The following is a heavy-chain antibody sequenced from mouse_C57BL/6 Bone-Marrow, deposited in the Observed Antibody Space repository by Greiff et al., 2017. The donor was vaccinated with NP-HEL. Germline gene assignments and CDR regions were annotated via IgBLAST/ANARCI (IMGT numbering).Heavy chain of an antibody. V-gene: IGHV3-5*01. Sequence: EVKLQESGPGLVKPSQTVFLTCTVTGISITTGNYRWSWIRQFPGNTLEWIGYIYYSGTITYNPSLTSRTTITRDTPKNQFFLEMNSLTAEDTATYYCARDRYEDAMDYWGQGTSVTVSS. CDR3: ARDRYEDAMDY. CDR2: IYYSGTI. D-gene: IGHD1-1*01. CDR1: GISITTGNYR. J-gene: IGHJ4*01.